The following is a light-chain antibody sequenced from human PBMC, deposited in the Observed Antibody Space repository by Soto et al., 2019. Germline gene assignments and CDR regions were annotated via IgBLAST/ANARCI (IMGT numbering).Light chain of an antibody. CDR2: RAS. CDR3: QQYGSSPLT. Sequence: EIVLTQSPGTLSLSPGERATLSCRASQSVSSNYLAWYQQKPGRAPKVLIYRASIRATGIPDRFTGSGSGTDFTLTISRLEPEDFAVYYCQQYGSSPLTFGGGTKV. J-gene: IGKJ4*01. V-gene: IGKV3-20*01. CDR1: QSVSSNY.